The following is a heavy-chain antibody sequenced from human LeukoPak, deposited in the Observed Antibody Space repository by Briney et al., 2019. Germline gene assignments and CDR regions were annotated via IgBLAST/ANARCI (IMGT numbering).Heavy chain of an antibody. V-gene: IGHV3-7*01. D-gene: IGHD5-24*01. CDR1: GFTFSRYW. Sequence: GGSLRLPCAASGFTFSRYWMSWVRQAPGKGLEWVANIKQDGSEKHYVDSVKGRFTISRDNAKNTVYLQMNSLRAEETAVYYCARDADLGATIIGAFDIWGQGKMVTVSS. J-gene: IGHJ3*02. CDR2: IKQDGSEK. CDR3: ARDADLGATIIGAFDI.